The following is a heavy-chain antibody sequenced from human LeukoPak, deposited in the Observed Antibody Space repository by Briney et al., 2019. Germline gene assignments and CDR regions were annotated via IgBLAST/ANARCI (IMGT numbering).Heavy chain of an antibody. D-gene: IGHD6-13*01. V-gene: IGHV3-33*01. CDR1: GFTFSSYG. CDR2: IWYDGSNK. CDR3: ARFYSSSWYSPYYYYMGV. J-gene: IGHJ6*03. Sequence: GGSLRLSCAASGFTFSSYGMHWVRQAPGKGLEWVAVIWYDGSNKYYADSVKGRFTISRDNSKNTLYLQMNSLRAEDTAVYYCARFYSSSWYSPYYYYMGVWGKGTTVTVSS.